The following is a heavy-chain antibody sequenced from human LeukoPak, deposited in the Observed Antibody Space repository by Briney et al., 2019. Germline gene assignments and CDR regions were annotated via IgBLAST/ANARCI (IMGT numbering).Heavy chain of an antibody. D-gene: IGHD3-16*02. CDR2: INPSGGST. CDR1: GYTFTSYY. V-gene: IGHV1-46*01. CDR3: ARGGWEAAGIFWGSYRLDY. J-gene: IGHJ4*02. Sequence: ASVKVSCKASGYTFTSYYMHWVRQAPGQGLEWMGIINPSGGSTSYAQKFQGRVTMTRDMSTSTVYMELSSLRSEDTAVYYCARGGWEAAGIFWGSYRLDYWGQGTLVTVSS.